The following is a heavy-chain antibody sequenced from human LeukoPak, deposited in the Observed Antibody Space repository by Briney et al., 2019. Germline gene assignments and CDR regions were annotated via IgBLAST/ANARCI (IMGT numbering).Heavy chain of an antibody. V-gene: IGHV1-69*13. CDR1: GGTFSSYA. CDR2: IIPIFGTA. Sequence: GASVNVSCKASGGTFSSYAISWVRQAPGQGLEWMGGIIPIFGTANYAQRFQGRVTITADESTSTAYMELSSLRSEDTAVYYCARGDCSSTSCYVGYNWFDPWGQGTLVTVSS. D-gene: IGHD2-2*01. CDR3: ARGDCSSTSCYVGYNWFDP. J-gene: IGHJ5*02.